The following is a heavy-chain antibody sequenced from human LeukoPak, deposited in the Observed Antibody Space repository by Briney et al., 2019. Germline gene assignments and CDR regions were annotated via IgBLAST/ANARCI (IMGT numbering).Heavy chain of an antibody. J-gene: IGHJ4*02. CDR1: GFTFSSYS. V-gene: IGHV3-21*01. CDR3: PLELGEGFDY. CDR2: ISSSSSYI. Sequence: PGGSLRLSCAASGFTFSSYSMNWVRQAPGKGLEWVSSISSSSSYIYHADSVKGRLTISRDNAKNSLYLQMTSLRAEDTAVYYCPLELGEGFDYWGQGTLVTVSS. D-gene: IGHD1-7*01.